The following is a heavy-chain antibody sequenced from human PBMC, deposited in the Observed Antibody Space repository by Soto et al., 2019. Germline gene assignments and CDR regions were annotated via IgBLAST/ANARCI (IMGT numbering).Heavy chain of an antibody. CDR3: AKGSYDSNLDY. J-gene: IGHJ4*01. V-gene: IGHV3-30*04. CDR1: GFDFSSYP. CDR2: ISYNGMDE. Sequence: PGGSLRLSCAASGFDFSSYPIHWVRQAPGEGPEWVAVISYNGMDEYYADSMKGRFTISRDNSRNTVYLQMNSLRAEDTAVYYCAKGSYDSNLDYWGQGTLVTVSS. D-gene: IGHD2-8*01.